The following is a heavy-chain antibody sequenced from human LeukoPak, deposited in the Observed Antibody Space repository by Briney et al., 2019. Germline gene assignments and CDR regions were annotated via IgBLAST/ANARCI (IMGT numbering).Heavy chain of an antibody. CDR2: ISSSSSYI. D-gene: IGHD6-6*01. Sequence: GGSLRLSCAGSGYTFDDHGMSWVRQAPGKGLEWVSSISSSSSYIYYADSVKGRFTISRDNAKNSLYLQMNSLRAEDTAVYYCARIPEYSSSSGDYWGQGTLVTVSS. J-gene: IGHJ4*02. V-gene: IGHV3-21*01. CDR1: GYTFDDHG. CDR3: ARIPEYSSSSGDY.